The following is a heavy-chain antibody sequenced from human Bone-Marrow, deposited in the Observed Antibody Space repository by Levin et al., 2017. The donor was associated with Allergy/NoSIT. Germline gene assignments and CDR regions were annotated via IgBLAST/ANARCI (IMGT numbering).Heavy chain of an antibody. V-gene: IGHV1-18*01. Sequence: PGGSLRLSCKASGYRFSSFDISWVRQAPGQGLEWMGWISAFNGNRTYSQKVQDRLSMTTDSSTSTAYMELRSLRSDDTAIYYCARHYSGGFDYWGQGTLVTVSS. J-gene: IGHJ4*02. D-gene: IGHD2-15*01. CDR2: ISAFNGNR. CDR3: ARHYSGGFDY. CDR1: GYRFSSFD.